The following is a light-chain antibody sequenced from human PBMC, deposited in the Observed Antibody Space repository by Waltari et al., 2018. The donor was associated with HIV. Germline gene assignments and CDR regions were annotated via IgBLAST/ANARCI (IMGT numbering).Light chain of an antibody. J-gene: IGKJ4*01. CDR3: QQIKTLPLT. CDR1: QAISSY. V-gene: IGKV1-9*01. CDR2: GAS. Sequence: DIQLTQSPSFLSASVGDRVTITCRASQAISSYVAWYQQQPTKAPKVLIYGASTLQAGVPSRFSGSGSGTDFTLTITNVQPEDFATYYCQQIKTLPLTFGGGTKLDFK.